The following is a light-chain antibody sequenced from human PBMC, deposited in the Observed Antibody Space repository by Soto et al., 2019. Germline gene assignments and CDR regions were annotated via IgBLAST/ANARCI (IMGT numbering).Light chain of an antibody. Sequence: EIVLTQSPGTLSLSPGERATVSCRASQSVSSSYLAWYQQKPGQAPRLLIYGASSRATGIPDRFSSSGSGTDFTLTISRLEPEDFALYYCQQYGSSPRTFGQGTKVEIK. J-gene: IGKJ1*01. V-gene: IGKV3-20*01. CDR1: QSVSSSY. CDR2: GAS. CDR3: QQYGSSPRT.